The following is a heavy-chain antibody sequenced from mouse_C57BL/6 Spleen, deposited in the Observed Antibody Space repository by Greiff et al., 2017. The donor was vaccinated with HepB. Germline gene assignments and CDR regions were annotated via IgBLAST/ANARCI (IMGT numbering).Heavy chain of an antibody. J-gene: IGHJ2*01. Sequence: QVQLQQSGAELVMPGASVKLSCKASGYTFTSYWMHWVKQRPGQGLEWIGEIDPSDSYTNYNQKFKGKSTLTVDKSSSTAYMQLSSLTSEDSAVYYCARGGYEAFDYWGQGTTLTVSS. CDR1: GYTFTSYW. CDR3: ARGGYEAFDY. CDR2: IDPSDSYT. D-gene: IGHD2-2*01. V-gene: IGHV1-69*01.